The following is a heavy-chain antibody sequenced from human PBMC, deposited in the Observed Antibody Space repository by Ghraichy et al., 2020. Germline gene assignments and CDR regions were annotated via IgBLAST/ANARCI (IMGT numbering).Heavy chain of an antibody. CDR1: GGSISSYY. V-gene: IGHV4-4*07. D-gene: IGHD3-10*01. J-gene: IGHJ5*02. CDR3: ARGPHGSGTYAWIDP. CDR2: IYTSGST. Sequence: SETLSLTCTVSGGSISSYYWSWIRQPAGKGLEWIGRIYTSGSTNFNPSLRSRVTMSVDMSKNQFSLKLSSVTAADTAVYYCARGPHGSGTYAWIDPWGQEPWSPSPQ.